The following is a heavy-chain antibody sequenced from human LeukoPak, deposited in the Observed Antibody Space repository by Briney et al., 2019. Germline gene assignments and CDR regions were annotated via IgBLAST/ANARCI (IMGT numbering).Heavy chain of an antibody. CDR3: ARDRAPYSGRPFDY. D-gene: IGHD1-26*01. CDR1: GYTFTSYG. Sequence: ASVKVSCKASGYTFTSYGISWVRQAPGQGLEWMGWISAYNGNTNYAQKLQGRVTMTTDTSTSTAYMELRSLRFDETAVYYCARDRAPYSGRPFDYWGQGTLVTVSS. V-gene: IGHV1-18*01. J-gene: IGHJ4*02. CDR2: ISAYNGNT.